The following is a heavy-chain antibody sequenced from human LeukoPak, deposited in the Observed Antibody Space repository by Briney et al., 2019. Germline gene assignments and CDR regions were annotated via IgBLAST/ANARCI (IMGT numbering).Heavy chain of an antibody. J-gene: IGHJ3*02. D-gene: IGHD2-2*01. CDR2: ISYDGSNK. Sequence: GGSLRLSCAASGFTFSSYAMHCVRQAPGKGLEWVAVISYDGSNKYYADSVKGRFTISRDNSKNTLYLQMNSLRAEDTAVYYCARGLDVVSATNDAFDMWGQGTMVTVSS. V-gene: IGHV3-30*04. CDR3: ARGLDVVSATNDAFDM. CDR1: GFTFSSYA.